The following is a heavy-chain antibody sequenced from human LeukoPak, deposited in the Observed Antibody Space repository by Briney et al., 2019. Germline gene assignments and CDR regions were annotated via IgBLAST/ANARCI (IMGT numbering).Heavy chain of an antibody. CDR3: ARRLNNGDYGSDC. V-gene: IGHV3-21*01. CDR2: ISGSSRYI. CDR1: GFTFSSYS. J-gene: IGHJ4*02. Sequence: GGSLRLSCVASGFTFSSYSMNWVRQAPGKGLEWVSTISGSSRYIHFADSVRGRFTISRDNAKNSLYLQMSNLGAEDTAVYYCARRLNNGDYGSDCWGQGTLVTVSS. D-gene: IGHD4-17*01.